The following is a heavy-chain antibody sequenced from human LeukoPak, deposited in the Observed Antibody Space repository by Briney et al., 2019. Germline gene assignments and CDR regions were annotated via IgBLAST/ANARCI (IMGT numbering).Heavy chain of an antibody. V-gene: IGHV3-30*18. J-gene: IGHJ1*01. CDR1: GFTFSSYG. Sequence: GGSLRLSCAASGFTFSSYGMHWVRQAPGKGLEWVAVISYDGSNKYYADSVKGRFTISRDNSKNTLYLQMNSLRAEDTAVYYCAKDAGSIAVAEYFQHWGQGTLVTVSS. CDR3: AKDAGSIAVAEYFQH. D-gene: IGHD6-19*01. CDR2: ISYDGSNK.